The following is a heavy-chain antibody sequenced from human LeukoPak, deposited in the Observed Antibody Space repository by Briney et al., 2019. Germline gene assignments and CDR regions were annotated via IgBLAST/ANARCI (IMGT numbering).Heavy chain of an antibody. Sequence: GGSLRLSRAASGFTFSSYGMHWVRQAPGKGLEWVAVISYDGSNKYYADSVKGRFTISRDNSKNTLYLQMNSLRAEDTAVYYCAKVDTPYCGGDCPFDYWGQGTLVTVSS. D-gene: IGHD2-21*02. CDR3: AKVDTPYCGGDCPFDY. CDR2: ISYDGSNK. CDR1: GFTFSSYG. V-gene: IGHV3-30*18. J-gene: IGHJ4*02.